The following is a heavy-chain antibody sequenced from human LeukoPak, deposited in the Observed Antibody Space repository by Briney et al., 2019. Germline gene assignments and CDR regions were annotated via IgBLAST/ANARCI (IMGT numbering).Heavy chain of an antibody. V-gene: IGHV4-34*01. Sequence: SETLPLTCAVYGGSFSGYYWSWIRQPPGKGLEWIGEINHSGSTNYNPSLKSRVTISVDTSKNQFSLKLSSVTAADTAVYYCARAVIAVAGIGFDYWGQGTLVTVSS. J-gene: IGHJ4*02. CDR1: GGSFSGYY. D-gene: IGHD6-19*01. CDR2: INHSGST. CDR3: ARAVIAVAGIGFDY.